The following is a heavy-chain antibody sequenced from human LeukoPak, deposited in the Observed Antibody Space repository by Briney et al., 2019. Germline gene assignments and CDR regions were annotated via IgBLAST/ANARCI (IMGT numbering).Heavy chain of an antibody. CDR1: GFTFCDYY. Sequence: PGGSLRLSCAASGFTFCDYYISWIRQAPGKGLEWVSSISSSSIYIYYADSVKSRFTISRDNAKKSLYLQMNSLRAEDTAVYYCARVAAADTAMMNFDHWGQGTLVTVSS. CDR2: ISSSSIYI. J-gene: IGHJ4*02. CDR3: ARVAAADTAMMNFDH. V-gene: IGHV3-11*05. D-gene: IGHD5-18*01.